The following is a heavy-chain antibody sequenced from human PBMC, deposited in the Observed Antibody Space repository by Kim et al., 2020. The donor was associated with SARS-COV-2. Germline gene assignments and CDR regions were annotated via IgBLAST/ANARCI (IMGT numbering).Heavy chain of an antibody. CDR3: ARDNSVARITMITFDY. V-gene: IGHV1-2*02. J-gene: IGHJ4*02. CDR2: INPNSGGT. D-gene: IGHD3-22*01. CDR1: GYTFTGYY. Sequence: ASVKVSCKASGYTFTGYYMHWVRQAPGQGLEWMGWINPNSGGTNYAQKFQGRVTMTRDTSISTAYMELSRLRSDDTAVYYCARDNSVARITMITFDYWGQGTLVTVSS.